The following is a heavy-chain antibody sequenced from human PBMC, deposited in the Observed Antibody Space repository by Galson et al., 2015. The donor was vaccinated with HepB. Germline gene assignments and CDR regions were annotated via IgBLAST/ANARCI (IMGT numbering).Heavy chain of an antibody. V-gene: IGHV3-21*01. CDR2: ISSSSSYI. Sequence: SLRLSCAASGFTFSSYSMNWVRQAPGKGLEWVSSISSSSSYIYYADSVKGRFTISRDNAKNSLYLQMNSLRAEDTAVYYCAKDRKGPSDFRSGYYIEPGYYGMDVWGQGTTVTVSS. CDR3: AKDRKGPSDFRSGYYIEPGYYGMDV. CDR1: GFTFSSYS. J-gene: IGHJ6*02. D-gene: IGHD3-3*01.